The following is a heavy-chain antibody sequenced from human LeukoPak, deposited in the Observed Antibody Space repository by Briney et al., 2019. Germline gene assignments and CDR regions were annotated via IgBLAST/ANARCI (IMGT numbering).Heavy chain of an antibody. D-gene: IGHD2-2*01. CDR2: IYYSGST. Sequence: PSETLSLTCTVSGGSISSYYWSWIRQPPGKGLEWIGYIYYSGSTNYNPSLKSRVTISVDTSKNQFSLKLTSVTAADTAVYHCARDLVPALGTYRGFDPWGQGTLVSVSS. CDR3: ARDLVPALGTYRGFDP. J-gene: IGHJ5*02. V-gene: IGHV4-59*12. CDR1: GGSISSYY.